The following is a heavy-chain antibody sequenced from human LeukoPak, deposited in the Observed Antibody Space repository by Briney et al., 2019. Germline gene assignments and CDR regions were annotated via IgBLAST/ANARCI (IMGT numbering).Heavy chain of an antibody. V-gene: IGHV3-30*18. CDR2: ISYDGSNK. Sequence: GGSLRLSCAASGFTFSSYGMHWVRQAPGKGLEWVAVISYDGSNKYYADSVKGRFTISRDNSKNTLYLQMNSLRAEDTAVYYCAKDRRAHYYYYYMDVWGKGTTVTVSS. CDR1: GFTFSSYG. J-gene: IGHJ6*03. CDR3: AKDRRAHYYYYYMDV.